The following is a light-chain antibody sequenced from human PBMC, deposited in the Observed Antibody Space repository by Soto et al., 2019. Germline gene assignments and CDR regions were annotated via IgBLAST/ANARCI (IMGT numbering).Light chain of an antibody. Sequence: QSALTQPASVSGSPGQSITISCTGTSSDVGGYNYVSWYQQHPGKAPKLMIYEVTNRPSGVSNRFSGSKSGNVASLTISGLQAEDEADYYCSSYTGSSTTVIFGGGTKVTVL. V-gene: IGLV2-14*01. J-gene: IGLJ2*01. CDR1: SSDVGGYNY. CDR2: EVT. CDR3: SSYTGSSTTVI.